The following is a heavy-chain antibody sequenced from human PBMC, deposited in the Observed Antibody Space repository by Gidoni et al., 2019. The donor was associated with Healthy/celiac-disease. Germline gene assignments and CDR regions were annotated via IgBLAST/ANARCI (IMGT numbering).Heavy chain of an antibody. CDR1: GGSFSGYY. D-gene: IGHD3-10*01. V-gene: IGHV4-34*01. CDR3: ARGPPHGGSGSYYNYYYYYMDV. J-gene: IGHJ6*03. CDR2: INHSGST. Sequence: QVQLQQWGAGLLTPSETLSLTCAVYGGSFSGYYWSWIRQPPGKGLEWIGEINHSGSTNYNPSLKSRVTISVDTSKNQFSLKLSSVTAADTAVYYCARGPPHGGSGSYYNYYYYYMDVWGKGTTVTVSS.